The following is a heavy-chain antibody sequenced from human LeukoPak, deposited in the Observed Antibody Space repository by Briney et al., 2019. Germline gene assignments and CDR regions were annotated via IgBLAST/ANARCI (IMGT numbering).Heavy chain of an antibody. J-gene: IGHJ3*01. CDR3: ATRPRDSSGYYLGAFDA. CDR1: GFIFSTYA. D-gene: IGHD3-22*01. V-gene: IGHV3-23*01. CDR2: IGASGAER. Sequence: GGSLRLSCEASGFIFSTYAMAWVRQAPGKGLDWVSVIGASGAERYYSDSAKGRFTVSRDNSKDTLFLHMSSLRAEDTAVYFCATRPRDSSGYYLGAFDAWGQGTTVTVSS.